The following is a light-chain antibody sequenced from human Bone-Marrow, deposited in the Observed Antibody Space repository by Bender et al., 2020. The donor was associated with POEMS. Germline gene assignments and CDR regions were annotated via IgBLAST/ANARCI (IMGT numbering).Light chain of an antibody. Sequence: QSALTQPRSVSGSPGQSVTISCTGTSSDVGNYNSVSWYRQYPGKAPKLVIYDVTKRPSGVPARFSGSKSGTSASLAITGLQADDEADYYCQSYDNSLSGWVFGGGTKLTVL. CDR3: QSYDNSLSGWV. V-gene: IGLV2-11*01. J-gene: IGLJ3*02. CDR2: DVT. CDR1: SSDVGNYNS.